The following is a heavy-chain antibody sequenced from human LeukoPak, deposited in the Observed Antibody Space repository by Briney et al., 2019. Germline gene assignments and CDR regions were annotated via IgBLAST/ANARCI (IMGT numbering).Heavy chain of an antibody. CDR2: IRYDESTT. Sequence: GGSLRLSCAASGFTFSNYGIHWVRQAPGKGLEWVAFIRYDESTTYYADSVKGRFTISRDNSKNTLYLQMNSLRAEDTAVYYCARDRRYYDSSGYYAFDYWGQGTLVTVSS. J-gene: IGHJ4*02. CDR3: ARDRRYYDSSGYYAFDY. V-gene: IGHV3-30*02. D-gene: IGHD3-22*01. CDR1: GFTFSNYG.